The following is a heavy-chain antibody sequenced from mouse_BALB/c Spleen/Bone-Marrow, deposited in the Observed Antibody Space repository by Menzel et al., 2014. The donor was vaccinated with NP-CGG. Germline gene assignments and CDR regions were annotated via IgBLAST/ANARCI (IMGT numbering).Heavy chain of an antibody. D-gene: IGHD3-2*02. CDR1: GFTFSSYG. Sequence: EVKVVDSGGDLVKPGGSLKLSCVASGFTFSSYGMSWVRPTPDKRLEWVATISSGGSSTYYPASVKGRFTISRDNAKSTLYLQMSSLNSEDTAMYYCTRRPLQANSYFDCWGQGTTLTVSS. J-gene: IGHJ2*01. CDR3: TRRPLQANSYFDC. V-gene: IGHV5-6*02. CDR2: ISSGGSST.